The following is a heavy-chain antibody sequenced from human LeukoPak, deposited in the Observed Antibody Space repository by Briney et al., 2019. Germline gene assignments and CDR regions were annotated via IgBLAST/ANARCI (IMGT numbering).Heavy chain of an antibody. CDR3: ARERLAMVRGVIPKEAWGWFDP. V-gene: IGHV4-4*07. D-gene: IGHD3-10*01. J-gene: IGHJ5*02. CDR1: GGSFSGYY. CDR2: IYTSGNT. Sequence: SETLSLTCAVYGGSFSGYYWSWIRQPAGKGLEWIGRIYTSGNTNYNPSLKSRATISVDTSKNQFSLELSSVTAADTAVYYCARERLAMVRGVIPKEAWGWFDPWGQGTLVTVSS.